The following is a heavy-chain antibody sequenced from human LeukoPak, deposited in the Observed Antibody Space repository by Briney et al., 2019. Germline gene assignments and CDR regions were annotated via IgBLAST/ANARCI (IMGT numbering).Heavy chain of an antibody. J-gene: IGHJ3*02. CDR1: GFTVSSNY. CDR2: IYSGGSI. Sequence: GGSLRLSCAASGFTVSSNYMTWVRQAPGKGLEWVSVIYSGGSINYADSVKGRFTISRDNSKNTLYLQTNSLTAEDTAVYYCARDSIGGQGAFDIWGQGTMVTVSS. CDR3: ARDSIGGQGAFDI. D-gene: IGHD2/OR15-2a*01. V-gene: IGHV3-66*01.